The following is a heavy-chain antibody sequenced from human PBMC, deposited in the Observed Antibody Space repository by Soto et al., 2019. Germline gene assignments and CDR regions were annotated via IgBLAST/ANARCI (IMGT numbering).Heavy chain of an antibody. J-gene: IGHJ4*02. V-gene: IGHV1-8*01. D-gene: IGHD6-25*01. Sequence: SVQVSCKASGCTFPTYDMRWGRQALGQGLEWTGRMSPHSGNAGYAQKFQGRVTITRNTSISTAYMELSSLKSADKALYYCTRRKERSGPHYFDYWGKGSLVTVS. CDR3: TRRKERSGPHYFDY. CDR1: GCTFPTYD. CDR2: MSPHSGNA.